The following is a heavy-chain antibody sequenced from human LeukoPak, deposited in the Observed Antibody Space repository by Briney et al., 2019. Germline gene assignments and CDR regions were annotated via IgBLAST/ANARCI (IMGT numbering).Heavy chain of an antibody. CDR2: ISSSSSYI. D-gene: IGHD2-2*01. CDR1: GFTFSSYS. J-gene: IGHJ5*02. CDR3: ARELSAAPDWFDP. Sequence: GGSLRLSCAASGFTFSSYSMNWVRQAPGKGLEWVSSISSSSSYIYYADSVKGRFTISRDNAKNSLYLQMNSLRAEDTALYYCARELSAAPDWFDPWGQGTLVTVSS. V-gene: IGHV3-21*04.